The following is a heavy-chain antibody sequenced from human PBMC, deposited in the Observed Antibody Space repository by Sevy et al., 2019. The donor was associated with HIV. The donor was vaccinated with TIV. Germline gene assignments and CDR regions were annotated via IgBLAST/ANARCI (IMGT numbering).Heavy chain of an antibody. CDR2: ISYDGSNK. D-gene: IGHD5-12*01. V-gene: IGHV3-30-3*01. CDR1: GFTFSSYA. Sequence: GGSLRLSCAASGFTFSSYAMHWVRQAPGKGLEWVAVISYDGSNKYYAGSVKGRFTISRDNAKNTLYLQMNSLRSEDTAVYYCAREGVDSRRAMDYWGQGTLVTVSS. J-gene: IGHJ4*02. CDR3: AREGVDSRRAMDY.